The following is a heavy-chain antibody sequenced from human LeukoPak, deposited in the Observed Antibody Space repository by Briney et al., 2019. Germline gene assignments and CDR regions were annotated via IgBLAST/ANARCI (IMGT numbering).Heavy chain of an antibody. CDR2: IWYDGSNK. CDR1: GFTFSSYG. Sequence: PGGSLRLSRAASGFTFSSYGMHWVRQAPGKGLEWVAVIWYDGSNKYYADSVKGRFTISRDNSKNTLYLQMNSLRAEDTAVYYCAREARYCSGGSCYSFRRAFDIWGQGTMVTVSS. V-gene: IGHV3-33*01. CDR3: AREARYCSGGSCYSFRRAFDI. D-gene: IGHD2-15*01. J-gene: IGHJ3*02.